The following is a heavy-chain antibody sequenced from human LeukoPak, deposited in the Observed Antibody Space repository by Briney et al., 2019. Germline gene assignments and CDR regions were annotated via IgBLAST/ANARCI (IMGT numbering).Heavy chain of an antibody. D-gene: IGHD2-2*02. CDR2: ISAYNGHT. CDR3: ARGLDRDYCSSTSCYMWSAPNYDMDV. J-gene: IGHJ6*02. Sequence: ASVKVSCKASGYTFTSYGISWVRQAPGQGLEWMGWISAYNGHTNYAQKLQGRVTMTTDTSTSTAYMELRSLRSDDTAVYYCARGLDRDYCSSTSCYMWSAPNYDMDVWGQGTTVTVSS. CDR1: GYTFTSYG. V-gene: IGHV1-18*01.